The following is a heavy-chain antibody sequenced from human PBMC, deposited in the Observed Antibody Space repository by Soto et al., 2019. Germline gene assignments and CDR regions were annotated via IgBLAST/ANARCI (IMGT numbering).Heavy chain of an antibody. D-gene: IGHD3-16*01. Sequence: GGALRVYCAASGFSCSGSAMYWVRQASGKGPEWVGRIRSKGHNYATEYAASVKGRFTISRDDSKNTAYLQMNSLQTEDAAVYYCTRDLFSYDYSGILWFDPWGQGTLVTVSS. J-gene: IGHJ5*02. CDR1: GFSCSGSA. CDR2: IRSKGHNYAT. V-gene: IGHV3-73*01. CDR3: TRDLFSYDYSGILWFDP.